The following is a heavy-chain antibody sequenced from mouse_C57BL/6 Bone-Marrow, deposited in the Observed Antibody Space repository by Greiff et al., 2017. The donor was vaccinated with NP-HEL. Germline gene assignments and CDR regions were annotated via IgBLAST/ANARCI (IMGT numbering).Heavy chain of an antibody. V-gene: IGHV2-2*01. J-gene: IGHJ1*03. CDR1: GFSLTSYG. CDR2: IWSGGST. CDR3: ARGSYYYGSSYDWYFDV. Sequence: QVQLQQSGPGLVQPSQSLSITCTVSGFSLTSYGVHWVRQSPGKGLEWLGVIWSGGSTDYNAAFISRLSISKDNSKSQVFFKMNSLQADDTAIYYCARGSYYYGSSYDWYFDVWGTGTTVTVSS. D-gene: IGHD1-1*01.